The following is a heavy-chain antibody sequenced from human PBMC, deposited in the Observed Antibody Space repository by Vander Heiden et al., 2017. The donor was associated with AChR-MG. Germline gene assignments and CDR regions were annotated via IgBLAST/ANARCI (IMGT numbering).Heavy chain of an antibody. D-gene: IGHD3-16*02. V-gene: IGHV1-2*02. CDR3: ARASVVIPLRGERYGMDV. J-gene: IGHJ6*02. Sequence: QVQLVQSGAEVTKPGASVKVSCKASGYTFTDSYMHWVRQAPGQGLEWMGWINPNSGGTKYAQKFQGRVTMTRDTSISTAYMELSRLRSDDTALYYCARASVVIPLRGERYGMDVWGQGTTVTVSS. CDR1: GYTFTDSY. CDR2: INPNSGGT.